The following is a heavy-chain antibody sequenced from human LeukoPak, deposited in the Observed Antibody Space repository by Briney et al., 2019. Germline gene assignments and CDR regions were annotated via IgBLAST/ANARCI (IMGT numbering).Heavy chain of an antibody. CDR1: GFTFSSYG. CDR2: ISSSGSTI. V-gene: IGHV3-48*04. Sequence: GGSLRLSCAASGFTFSSYGMHWVRQAPGKGLEWVSYISSSGSTIYYADSVKGRFTISRDNAKNSLYLQMNSLRAEDTAVYYCARDSSGYPDYWGQGTLVTVSS. CDR3: ARDSSGYPDY. J-gene: IGHJ4*02. D-gene: IGHD3-22*01.